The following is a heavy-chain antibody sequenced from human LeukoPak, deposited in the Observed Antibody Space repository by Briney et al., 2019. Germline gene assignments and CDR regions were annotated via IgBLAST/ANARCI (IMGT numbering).Heavy chain of an antibody. J-gene: IGHJ4*02. Sequence: GGSLRLSCAASGFTFSGHWMSWVRQAPGKGLEWVANINQGGSDKYYVDSVKGRFTISRDNANNLLYLQMNSLRGEDTAVYYCASVREWQLQNAPFDYWGQGTLVTVSS. CDR1: GFTFSGHW. V-gene: IGHV3-7*01. D-gene: IGHD2-15*01. CDR3: ASVREWQLQNAPFDY. CDR2: INQGGSDK.